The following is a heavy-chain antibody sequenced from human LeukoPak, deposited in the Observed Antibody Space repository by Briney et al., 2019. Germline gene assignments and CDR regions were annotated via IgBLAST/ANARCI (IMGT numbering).Heavy chain of an antibody. CDR2: INPSGGST. CDR3: ARGSSGLQYYYYYGMDV. J-gene: IGHJ6*02. V-gene: IGHV1-46*01. D-gene: IGHD5-18*01. Sequence: GASVKVSCTASGYTFTSYYMHWVRQAPGQGLEWMGIINPSGGSTSYAQKFQGRVTMTRDTSTSTVYMELSSLRSEDTAVYYCARGSSGLQYYYYYGMDVWGQGTTVTVSS. CDR1: GYTFTSYY.